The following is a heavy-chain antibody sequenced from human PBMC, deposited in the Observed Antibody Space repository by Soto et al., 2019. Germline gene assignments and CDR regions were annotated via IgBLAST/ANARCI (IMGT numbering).Heavy chain of an antibody. D-gene: IGHD6-6*01. Sequence: SVKVSFKASGGTFSSYAISWVRQAPGQGLEWMGGIIPIFGTANYAQKFQGRVTITADESTSTAYMELSSLRSEDTAVYYCARDSWGIAARPNYYYYGMDVWGQGTTVTVS. CDR2: IIPIFGTA. J-gene: IGHJ6*02. CDR1: GGTFSSYA. V-gene: IGHV1-69*13. CDR3: ARDSWGIAARPNYYYYGMDV.